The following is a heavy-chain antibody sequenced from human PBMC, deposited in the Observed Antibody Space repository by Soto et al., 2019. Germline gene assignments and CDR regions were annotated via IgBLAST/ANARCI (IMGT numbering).Heavy chain of an antibody. J-gene: IGHJ6*02. Sequence: QVQLQESGPGLVKPSETLSLTCTVSGGSIDGYNCAWIRQPPGKALEWVGYVYYNGGSSYNPSLKRGVTLSMATSRSQFSLPLRSLTAADPAGYYCAIQGIGSLHGLVDVWGRGTTVTVSS. CDR2: VYYNGGS. V-gene: IGHV4-59*08. D-gene: IGHD3-10*01. CDR1: GGSIDGYN. CDR3: AIQGIGSLHGLVDV.